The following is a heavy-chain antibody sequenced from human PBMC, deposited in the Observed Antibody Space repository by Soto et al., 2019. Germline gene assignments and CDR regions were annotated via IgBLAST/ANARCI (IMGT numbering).Heavy chain of an antibody. J-gene: IGHJ5*02. Sequence: GGSLRLSCAASGFTFSDYGMSWVRQAPGKGLEWVSAISGSGSTFYADSVKGRFTISRDNSKNTLYLQMNSLRAEDTAGYSCAKDYLRWAQSWGQGTLVTVSS. CDR2: ISGSGST. D-gene: IGHD1-26*01. CDR3: AKDYLRWAQS. CDR1: GFTFSDYG. V-gene: IGHV3-23*01.